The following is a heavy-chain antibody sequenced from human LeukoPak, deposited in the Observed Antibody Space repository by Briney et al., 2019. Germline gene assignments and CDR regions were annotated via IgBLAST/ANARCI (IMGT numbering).Heavy chain of an antibody. D-gene: IGHD3-10*01. CDR3: AKDGGSYRYFDY. V-gene: IGHV3-23*01. CDR2: ISGSGGST. J-gene: IGHJ4*02. Sequence: GGSLRLSCAASGFTFSSYAMSWVGQAPGNGLELVSAISGSGGSTYYADSVKGRFTISRDNSKNTLYLQMNSLRAEDTAVYYCAKDGGSYRYFDYWGQGTLVTVSS. CDR1: GFTFSSYA.